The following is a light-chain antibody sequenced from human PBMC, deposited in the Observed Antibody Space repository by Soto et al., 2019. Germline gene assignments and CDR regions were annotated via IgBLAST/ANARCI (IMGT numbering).Light chain of an antibody. J-gene: IGLJ1*01. CDR3: SSFAGSNNLPYV. CDR2: EIN. CDR1: SSDVGAYDY. V-gene: IGLV2-8*01. Sequence: QSVLTQPPSASGSPGQSVTISCTGTSSDVGAYDYVSWCQQHPGKAPKLMIYEINKRPSGVPDRFSGYKSGNTASLTVSGIQAEDEADYYCSSFAGSNNLPYVLGTGIKVTVL.